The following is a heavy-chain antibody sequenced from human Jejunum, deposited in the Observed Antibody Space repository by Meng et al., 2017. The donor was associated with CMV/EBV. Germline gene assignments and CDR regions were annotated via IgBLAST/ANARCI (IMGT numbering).Heavy chain of an antibody. D-gene: IGHD3-10*01. V-gene: IGHV3-21*01. CDR2: ISGNSNYI. CDR1: RFTLSSYN. CDR3: ARDMVWGDPNSFDA. Sequence: SRFTLSSYNMNWVRQAPGKGLEWVSSISGNSNYIFYRDSVEGRFTISRDNAKNSLFLQMNSLRAEDSAVYYCARDMVWGDPNSFDAWGQGTLVTVSS. J-gene: IGHJ5*02.